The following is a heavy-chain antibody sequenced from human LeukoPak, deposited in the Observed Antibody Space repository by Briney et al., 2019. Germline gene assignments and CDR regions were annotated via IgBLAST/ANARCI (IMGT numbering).Heavy chain of an antibody. V-gene: IGHV3-21*01. D-gene: IGHD5-24*01. Sequence: GGSLRLSSAASGFTFSSYSMNWVRQAPGKGLEWVSSISSSSSYIYYADSVKGRFTISRDNAKNSLYLQMNSLRAEDTAVYYCARVEVYKGVFDYWGQGTLVTVSS. CDR2: ISSSSSYI. CDR3: ARVEVYKGVFDY. CDR1: GFTFSSYS. J-gene: IGHJ4*02.